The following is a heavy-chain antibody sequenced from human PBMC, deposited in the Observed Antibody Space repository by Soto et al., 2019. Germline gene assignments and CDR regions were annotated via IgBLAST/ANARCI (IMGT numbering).Heavy chain of an antibody. V-gene: IGHV3-7*05. CDR1: GFMFRRYW. D-gene: IGHD3-22*01. Sequence: HPGGSLRLSCAASGFMFRRYWMSWVRQAPGKGLEWVASIKQEGSEKNYVESVKGRFIISRDNAKNSLFLQMNSLRTEDTALYYCAGESTYSGYFDNWGQGTLVTVSS. CDR2: IKQEGSEK. CDR3: AGESTYSGYFDN. J-gene: IGHJ4*02.